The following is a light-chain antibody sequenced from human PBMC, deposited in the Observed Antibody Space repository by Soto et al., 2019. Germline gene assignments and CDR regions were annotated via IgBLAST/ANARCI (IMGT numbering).Light chain of an antibody. CDR3: QQYNNWPAT. Sequence: EIELAQSPATLSLSPGERATLSCRASQSVSSYLAWYQQKPGQAPRLLIYDASNGATGIPARFSGSGSGTDFTLTISSLEPEDFAVYYCQQYNNWPATFGQGTKVDIE. J-gene: IGKJ1*01. V-gene: IGKV3-11*01. CDR2: DAS. CDR1: QSVSSY.